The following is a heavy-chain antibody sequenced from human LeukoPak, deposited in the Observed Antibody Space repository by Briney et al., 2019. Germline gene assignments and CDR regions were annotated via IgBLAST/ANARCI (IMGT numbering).Heavy chain of an antibody. CDR3: VTGFTTMAVDYFDY. D-gene: IGHD5-18*01. V-gene: IGHV1-24*01. J-gene: IGHJ4*02. CDR2: SDPEDGER. CDR1: GKTLSDLS. Sequence: GASVKVSFQVSGKTLSDLSIHWLRQPPGKGLEWLGGSDPEDGERIYAQMFQGRVTMTEDTSIDTAYMELSSLRSEDTAVYYCVTGFTTMAVDYFDYWGQGTLVTVSP.